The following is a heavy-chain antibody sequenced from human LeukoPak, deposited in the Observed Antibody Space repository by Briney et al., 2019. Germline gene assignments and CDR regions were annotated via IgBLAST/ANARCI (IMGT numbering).Heavy chain of an antibody. CDR2: IRDSGEA. D-gene: IGHD3/OR15-3a*01. J-gene: IGHJ5*02. CDR1: GFRVSDYY. CDR3: ARDRAANQDWVEFDP. V-gene: IGHV3-66*03. Sequence: SGGSLRLSCAVSGFRVSDYYVGWVRQAPGKGLEWVGLIRDSGEAFYADFARGRFAISRDESENTLYLQMNSLRVEDTAVYFCARDRAANQDWVEFDPWGQGTPVIVSS.